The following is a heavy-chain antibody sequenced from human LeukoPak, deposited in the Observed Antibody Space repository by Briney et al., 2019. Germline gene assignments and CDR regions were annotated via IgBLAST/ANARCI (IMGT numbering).Heavy chain of an antibody. CDR1: GFTFSSYA. Sequence: PGGSLRLSCAASGFTFSSYAMHWVRQAPGKGLEWVAVISYDGSNKYYADSVKGRLTISRDNSKNTLYLQMNSLRAEDTAVYYCARDFSYGDSGFDYWGQGTLVTVSS. D-gene: IGHD4-17*01. J-gene: IGHJ4*02. V-gene: IGHV3-30-3*01. CDR2: ISYDGSNK. CDR3: ARDFSYGDSGFDY.